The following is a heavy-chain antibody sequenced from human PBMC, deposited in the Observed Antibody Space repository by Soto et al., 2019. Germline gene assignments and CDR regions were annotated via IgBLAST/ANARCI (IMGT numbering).Heavy chain of an antibody. Sequence: SETLSLTCTVSGGSISSYYWSWIQQPPGKGLEWIGYIYYSGSTNYNPSLKSRVTITADESTSTAYMELSSLRSEDTAVYYCARDYMVRGVSSGMDVWGQGTTVTVSS. CDR3: ARDYMVRGVSSGMDV. CDR1: GGSISSYY. D-gene: IGHD3-10*01. CDR2: IYYSGST. V-gene: IGHV4-59*01. J-gene: IGHJ6*02.